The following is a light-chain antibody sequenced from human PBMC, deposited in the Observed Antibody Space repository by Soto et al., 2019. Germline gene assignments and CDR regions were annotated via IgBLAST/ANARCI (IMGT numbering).Light chain of an antibody. J-gene: IGLJ2*01. CDR3: SSYTSSSTLV. Sequence: QSVLTQPASVSGSPGQSITISCTATSSDVDTNNYVSWYQQYPGKAPKLMIYEVINRPSGVSNRFSGSKSGNTASLIISGLQAEDEADYYCSSYTSSSTLVFGGGTKVTVL. CDR1: SSDVDTNNY. CDR2: EVI. V-gene: IGLV2-14*01.